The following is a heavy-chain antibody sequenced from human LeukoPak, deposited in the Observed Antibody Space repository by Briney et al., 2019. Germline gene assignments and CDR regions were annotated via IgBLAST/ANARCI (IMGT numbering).Heavy chain of an antibody. V-gene: IGHV4-39*01. J-gene: IGHJ4*02. Sequence: TPSETLSLTCTVSGDSISSSGYYWGWIRQSPAKGLEWIGSIYYGGTSYYNPSLKSRVTISVDTSKNQFSLKLSSVTAADTAVYYCARQNLGDTAMADFDYWGQGTLVTVSS. CDR2: IYYGGTS. CDR3: ARQNLGDTAMADFDY. D-gene: IGHD5-18*01. CDR1: GDSISSSGYY.